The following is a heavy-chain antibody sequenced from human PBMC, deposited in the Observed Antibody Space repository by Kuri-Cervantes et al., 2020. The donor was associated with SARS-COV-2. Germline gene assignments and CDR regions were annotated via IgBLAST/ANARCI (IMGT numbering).Heavy chain of an antibody. Sequence: ASVKVSCKASGYTFTGYYIHWVRQAPGQGLEWMGWINPNSGGTNYAQKFQGRVTMTRDTSISTAYMELSRLRSDDTAVYYCARVGPLRYSSSWEHDYWGQGTLVTVSS. CDR3: ARVGPLRYSSSWEHDY. CDR1: GYTFTGYY. V-gene: IGHV1-2*02. D-gene: IGHD6-13*01. CDR2: INPNSGGT. J-gene: IGHJ4*02.